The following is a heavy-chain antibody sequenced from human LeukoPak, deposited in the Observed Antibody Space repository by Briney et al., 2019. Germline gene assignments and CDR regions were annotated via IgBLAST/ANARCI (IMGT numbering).Heavy chain of an antibody. CDR1: GASFSSYY. Sequence: SETLSLTCTVSGASFSSYYWIWIRQPPGKGLEWIGYIYYSGSTDYNPSLKSRVTISVDTSKNQFSLKLSSVTAADTAVYYCARDFIGYCSGGSCYAMTNAFDIWGQGTMVTVSS. J-gene: IGHJ3*02. V-gene: IGHV4-59*01. CDR3: ARDFIGYCSGGSCYAMTNAFDI. D-gene: IGHD2-15*01. CDR2: IYYSGST.